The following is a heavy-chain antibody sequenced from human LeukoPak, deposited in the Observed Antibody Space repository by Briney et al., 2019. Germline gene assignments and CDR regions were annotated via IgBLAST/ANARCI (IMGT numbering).Heavy chain of an antibody. CDR2: INHSGST. Sequence: SETLSLTCAVYGGSFSGYYWSWIRQPPGKGLEWIGEINHSGSTNYNPSLKSRVTISVDTSKNQFSLKLSSVTAADTAVYYCARPMVRGVGAFDIWGQGTMVTVSS. V-gene: IGHV4-34*01. J-gene: IGHJ3*02. CDR1: GGSFSGYY. D-gene: IGHD3-10*01. CDR3: ARPMVRGVGAFDI.